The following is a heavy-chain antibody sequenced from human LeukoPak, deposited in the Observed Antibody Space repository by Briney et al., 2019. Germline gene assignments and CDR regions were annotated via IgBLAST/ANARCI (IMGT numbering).Heavy chain of an antibody. V-gene: IGHV3-23*01. D-gene: IGHD6-13*01. J-gene: IGHJ1*01. CDR2: ISGSGGST. Sequence: GGSVRLSCAASGFTFSSYAMSWLRQAPGKGLEWVSGISGSGGSTYYADSVKGRFTTSRDNSKNTLYLQMNSLRAEDTAVYYCAKGSIEVGSSSNFQHWGRGTLVSVHS. CDR3: AKGSIEVGSSSNFQH. CDR1: GFTFSSYA.